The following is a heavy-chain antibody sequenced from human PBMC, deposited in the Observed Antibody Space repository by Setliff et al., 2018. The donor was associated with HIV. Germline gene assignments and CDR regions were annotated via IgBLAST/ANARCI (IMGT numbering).Heavy chain of an antibody. CDR2: IYNTGSA. CDR1: GGSISSAGYY. Sequence: PSETLSLTCTVSGGSISSAGYYWSWIRQHPGKGLEWIGYIYNTGSAYFNPSLKSRLTISVDTSRNQFSLKLSSVTAADTAVYCCARGYTRGYFSHFDYWGQGTLVTVSS. CDR3: ARGYTRGYFSHFDY. D-gene: IGHD3-22*01. V-gene: IGHV4-31*03. J-gene: IGHJ4*02.